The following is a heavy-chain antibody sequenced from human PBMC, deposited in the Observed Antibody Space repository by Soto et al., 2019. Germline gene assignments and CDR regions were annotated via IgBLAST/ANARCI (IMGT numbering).Heavy chain of an antibody. J-gene: IGHJ6*02. V-gene: IGHV3-30-3*01. CDR3: ARDGGRDDYYYYGMDV. D-gene: IGHD3-3*01. Sequence: GGSLRLSCAASGFTFSSYAMHWVRQAPGKGLEWVAVISYDGSNKYYADSAKGRFTISRDNSKNTLYLQMNSLRAEDTAVYYCARDGGRDDYYYYGMDVCGQGTTVTVSS. CDR1: GFTFSSYA. CDR2: ISYDGSNK.